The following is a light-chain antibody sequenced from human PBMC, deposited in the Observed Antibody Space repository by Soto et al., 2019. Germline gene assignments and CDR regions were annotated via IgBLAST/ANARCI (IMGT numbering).Light chain of an antibody. Sequence: QSVLTQPRSVSGSPGQSVTISCTGTSSDVGGYNYVSWYQQHPGKAPKLIIYDVTERPSGVPDRFSGSKSGNTASLTISGLQADDESDYYCCSYAGTATVIFGGGTKLTFL. CDR1: SSDVGGYNY. CDR3: CSYAGTATVI. CDR2: DVT. J-gene: IGLJ2*01. V-gene: IGLV2-11*01.